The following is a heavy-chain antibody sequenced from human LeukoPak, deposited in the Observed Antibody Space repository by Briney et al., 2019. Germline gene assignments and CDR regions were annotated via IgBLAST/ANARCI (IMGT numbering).Heavy chain of an antibody. Sequence: ASVKVSCKASGGTFSSYAISWVRQAPGQGLEWMGRIIPILGIANYAQKFQGRVMITADKSTSTAYMELSSLRSEDTAVYYCAREGRDSSGYHFDYWGQGTLVTVSS. CDR3: AREGRDSSGYHFDY. J-gene: IGHJ4*02. CDR1: GGTFSSYA. CDR2: IIPILGIA. D-gene: IGHD3-22*01. V-gene: IGHV1-69*04.